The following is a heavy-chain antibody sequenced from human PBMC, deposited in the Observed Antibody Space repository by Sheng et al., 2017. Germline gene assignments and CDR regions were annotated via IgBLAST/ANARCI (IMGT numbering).Heavy chain of an antibody. CDR3: ARGRWLHSRSYYFDS. V-gene: IGHV3-30*07. CDR1: GFTFSSYA. Sequence: QVQLVESGGGVVQPGRSLRLSCAASGFTFSSYAMHWVRQAPGKGLEWVAVISYDGSNKYYADSVKGRFTISRDDAKNTLNLQMTGLRVDDTGVYYCARGRWLHSRSYYFDSWGQGTLVTVSS. D-gene: IGHD3-10*01. CDR2: ISYDGSNK. J-gene: IGHJ4*02.